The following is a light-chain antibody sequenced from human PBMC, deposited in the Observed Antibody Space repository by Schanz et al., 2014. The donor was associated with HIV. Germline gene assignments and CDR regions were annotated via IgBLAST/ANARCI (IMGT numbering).Light chain of an antibody. J-gene: IGLJ1*01. CDR1: SSDVGGYYY. Sequence: QSALTQPPSASGSPGQSVNISCTGTSSDVGGYYYVSWYQQHPGKAPKLMIYEVSKRPSGVPDRFSGSKSGNTASLTISGLQAEDEADYYCGSYTFASTPYVFGSGTKLTVL. V-gene: IGLV2-8*01. CDR3: GSYTFASTPYV. CDR2: EVS.